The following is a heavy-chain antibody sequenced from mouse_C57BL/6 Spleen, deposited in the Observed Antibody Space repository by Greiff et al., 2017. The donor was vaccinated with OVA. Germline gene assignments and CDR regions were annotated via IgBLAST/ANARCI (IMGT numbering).Heavy chain of an antibody. Sequence: VQLQQPGAELVRPGSSVKLSCKASGYTFTSYWMHWVKQRPIQGLEWIGNIDPSDSETHSNQKFKDKATLTVDKSSSTAYMQLSSLTSEDSAVYYCARHYGSTHWYFDVWGTGTTVTVSS. J-gene: IGHJ1*03. CDR3: ARHYGSTHWYFDV. D-gene: IGHD1-1*01. V-gene: IGHV1-52*01. CDR1: GYTFTSYW. CDR2: IDPSDSET.